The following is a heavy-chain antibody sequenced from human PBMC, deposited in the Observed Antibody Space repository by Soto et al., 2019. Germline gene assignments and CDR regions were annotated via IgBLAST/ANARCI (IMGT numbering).Heavy chain of an antibody. CDR2: ISWNSGSI. V-gene: IGHV3-9*01. CDR1: GFTFDDYA. CDR3: AKDTALRMTTVTTGAFDI. Sequence: EVQLVESGGGLVQPGRSLRLSCAASGFTFDDYAMHWVRQAPGKGLVWVSGISWNSGSIGYADSVKGRFTISRDNAKNSLYLQMNSLRAEDTALYYCAKDTALRMTTVTTGAFDIWGQGTMVTVSS. D-gene: IGHD4-17*01. J-gene: IGHJ3*02.